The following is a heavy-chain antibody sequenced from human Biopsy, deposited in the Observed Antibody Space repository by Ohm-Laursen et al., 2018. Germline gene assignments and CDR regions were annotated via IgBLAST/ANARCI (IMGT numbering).Heavy chain of an antibody. Sequence: ASVKASCKVSSYTFTDYNIHWMRQAPGHGLEWLGYINCKTGATNYAQKFQGTVTMTRDTSISTAYLALGSLRSADTAIYYCARDPLNGHKHFDYWGQGSLVTVSS. CDR1: SYTFTDYN. J-gene: IGHJ4*02. D-gene: IGHD2-8*01. CDR3: ARDPLNGHKHFDY. CDR2: INCKTGAT. V-gene: IGHV1-2*02.